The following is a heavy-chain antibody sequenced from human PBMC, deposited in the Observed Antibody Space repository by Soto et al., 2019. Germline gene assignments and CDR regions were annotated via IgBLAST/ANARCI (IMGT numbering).Heavy chain of an antibody. D-gene: IGHD1-26*01. V-gene: IGHV3-33*01. CDR3: ARDGVGAKVFFGLPDY. J-gene: IGHJ4*02. Sequence: QVQLVESGGGVVQPGGSLRLSCAASAIIFTGYGMHWVRQAPGKGLEWVAVIRYDGTNTYYADSVKGRFTISRDNSKNTLDLQKNSPRAEDTACYYWARDGVGAKVFFGLPDYWGQGALVTVSS. CDR1: AIIFTGYG. CDR2: IRYDGTNT.